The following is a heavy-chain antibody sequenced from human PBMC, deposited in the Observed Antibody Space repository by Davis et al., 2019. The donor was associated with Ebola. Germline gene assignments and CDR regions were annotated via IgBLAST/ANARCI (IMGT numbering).Heavy chain of an antibody. D-gene: IGHD6-19*01. CDR1: GGSFSSYY. Sequence: MPSETLSLTCAVYGGSFSSYYWSWIRQPPGKGLEWIGEINHSGSTNYNPSLKSRVTISVDKSKNQFSLKLSSVTAADTAVYYCARSSGIAVARKSSIDYWGQGTLVTVSS. V-gene: IGHV4-34*01. J-gene: IGHJ4*02. CDR3: ARSSGIAVARKSSIDY. CDR2: INHSGST.